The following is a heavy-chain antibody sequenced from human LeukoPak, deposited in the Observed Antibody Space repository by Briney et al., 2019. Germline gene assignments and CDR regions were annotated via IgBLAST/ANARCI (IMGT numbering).Heavy chain of an antibody. Sequence: SETLSLTCTVSGGSISSHYWSWIRQPPGKGLEWIGYIYYSGSTNYNPSLKRRVTISVDTSKSQFSLKLNSVTAADTAVYYCAREVKAGNTDTGYYFDYWGQGILVTVSS. J-gene: IGHJ4*02. CDR3: AREVKAGNTDTGYYFDY. CDR1: GGSISSHY. V-gene: IGHV4-59*11. D-gene: IGHD6-19*01. CDR2: IYYSGST.